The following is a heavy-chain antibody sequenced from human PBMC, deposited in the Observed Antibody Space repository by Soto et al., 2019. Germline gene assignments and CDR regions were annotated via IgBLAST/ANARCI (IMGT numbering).Heavy chain of an antibody. D-gene: IGHD3-22*01. J-gene: IGHJ3*02. CDR1: VYRFTISW. V-gene: IGHV5-51*01. CDR2: IYPGDSDT. CDR3: ARRGYYYDSSGYPRAFDI. Sequence: ESLKISCQGSVYRFTISWIGWVRQMPGKGLEWMGIIYPGDSDTRYSPSFQGQVTISADKSISTAYLQWSSLKASDTAMYYCARRGYYYDSSGYPRAFDIWGQGTMVTVSS.